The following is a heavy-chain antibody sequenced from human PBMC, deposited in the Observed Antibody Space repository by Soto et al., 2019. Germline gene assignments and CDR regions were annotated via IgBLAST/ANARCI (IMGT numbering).Heavy chain of an antibody. CDR3: ARGGKYYYDSSGYFDY. Sequence: SETLSLTCTVSGGSISSYYWSWIRQPPGKGLEWIGYIYYSGSTNYNPSLKSRVTISVDTSKNQFSLKLSSVTAADTAVYYCARGGKYYYDSSGYFDYWGQGTLVTVSS. CDR1: GGSISSYY. J-gene: IGHJ4*02. D-gene: IGHD3-22*01. CDR2: IYYSGST. V-gene: IGHV4-59*01.